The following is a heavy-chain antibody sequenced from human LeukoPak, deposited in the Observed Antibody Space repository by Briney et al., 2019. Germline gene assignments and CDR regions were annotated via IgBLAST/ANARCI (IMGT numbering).Heavy chain of an antibody. J-gene: IGHJ3*01. Sequence: GASVKVSCKASGYTFTSYAMHWVRQAPGQRLEWMGWINAGNGNTKYSQKFQGRVTITEDTSTNTAYMELSSLRSEDSAMYYCAAPSARSTVTTWSAFDLWGQGTMVTVSS. CDR3: AAPSARSTVTTWSAFDL. V-gene: IGHV1-3*01. CDR1: GYTFTSYA. D-gene: IGHD4-17*01. CDR2: INAGNGNT.